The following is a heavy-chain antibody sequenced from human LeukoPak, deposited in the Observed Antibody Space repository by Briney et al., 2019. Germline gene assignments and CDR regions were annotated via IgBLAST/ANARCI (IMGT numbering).Heavy chain of an antibody. CDR2: TSYDESHK. CDR3: AKGQLVDYGMDV. CDR1: GFTFSSYA. Sequence: GGSLTLSCAASGFTFSSYAMHGVRQAPAKGLEGGAVTSYDESHKYYADSVKGGFTISRDNYKNTLYLQMNSLRGEDTAVYYCAKGQLVDYGMDVWGQGTTVTVSS. D-gene: IGHD6-13*01. V-gene: IGHV3-30*18. J-gene: IGHJ6*02.